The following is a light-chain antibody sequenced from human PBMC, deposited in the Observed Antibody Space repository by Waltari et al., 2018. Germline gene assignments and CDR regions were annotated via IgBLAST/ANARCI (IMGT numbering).Light chain of an antibody. CDR1: HMVASNY. V-gene: IGKV3-20*01. CDR3: QHYGNSPQLT. J-gene: IGKJ4*01. CDR2: HAS. Sequence: ENVLTQSRGTLSLSPGDRATLSCRASHMVASNYIAWYQQRPGQAPRLLIFHASSRATGIPDRFSGSGSGTDFTLTISSLEPEDFAVYYCQHYGNSPQLTFAGGTRLEIK.